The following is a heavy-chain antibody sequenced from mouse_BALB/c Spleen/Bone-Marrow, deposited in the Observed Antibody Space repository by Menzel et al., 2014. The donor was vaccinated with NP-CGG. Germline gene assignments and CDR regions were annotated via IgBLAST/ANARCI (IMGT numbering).Heavy chain of an antibody. Sequence: VVKTGASVKISCKASGYSFTGSYMHWIKQSHGKSLEWIGYISCYNGASGYNQKFKGKATFTVDTSSTIAYMQFNSLTSEDSAVYYCARRRDGTNYFDYWGQGTTLTVSS. J-gene: IGHJ2*01. V-gene: IGHV1S34*01. CDR3: ARRRDGTNYFDY. CDR1: GYSFTGSY. D-gene: IGHD2-1*01. CDR2: ISCYNGAS.